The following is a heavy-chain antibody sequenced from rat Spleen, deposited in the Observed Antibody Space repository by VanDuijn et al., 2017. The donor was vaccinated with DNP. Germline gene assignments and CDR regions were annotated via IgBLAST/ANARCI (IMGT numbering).Heavy chain of an antibody. J-gene: IGHJ2*01. V-gene: IGHV3-3*01. CDR1: GYSITSSSR. Sequence: EVQLQESGPGLVKPSQSLSLTCSVTGYSITSSSRWNWIRRFPGNKMEWMGYINSAGTTYYNPSLKSRISITRDTSKNQFFLQVTSVTSEDTATYYCARGVTLAAPLDYWGQGVMVTVSS. D-gene: IGHD1-2*01. CDR3: ARGVTLAAPLDY. CDR2: INSAGTT.